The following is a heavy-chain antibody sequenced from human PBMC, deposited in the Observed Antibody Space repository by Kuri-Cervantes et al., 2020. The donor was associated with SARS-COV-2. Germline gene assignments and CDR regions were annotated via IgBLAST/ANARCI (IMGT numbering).Heavy chain of an antibody. J-gene: IGHJ3*02. V-gene: IGHV4-39*01. CDR3: ARDRDDIVVVPAAIGTDAFDI. Sequence: SETLSLTCTVSGGSISSSSYYWGWIRQPPGKGLEWIGSIYYSGSTYYNPSLKSRVTISVDTSKNQFSLKLSSVTAADTAVYYCARDRDDIVVVPAAIGTDAFDIWGQGTMVPVSS. CDR1: GGSISSSSYY. CDR2: IYYSGST. D-gene: IGHD2-2*02.